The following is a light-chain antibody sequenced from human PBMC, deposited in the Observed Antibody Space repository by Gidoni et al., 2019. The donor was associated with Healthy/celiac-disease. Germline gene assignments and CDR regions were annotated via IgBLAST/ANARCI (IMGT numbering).Light chain of an antibody. Sequence: DIVMTQSPDSLAVSLGDRATINCKSSQSVLYSSNNMNYLAWYQQKPGQPPKLLIYWASTRESGVPDRFSGSGSGTDFTLTISSLQAEDVAVYYCQQYYSTPITFGQGTRLEIK. J-gene: IGKJ5*01. V-gene: IGKV4-1*01. CDR1: QSVLYSSNNMNY. CDR3: QQYYSTPIT. CDR2: WAS.